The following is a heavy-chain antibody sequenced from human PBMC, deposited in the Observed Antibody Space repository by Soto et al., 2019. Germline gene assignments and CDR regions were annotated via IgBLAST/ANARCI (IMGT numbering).Heavy chain of an antibody. CDR1: GGSISSGGYY. V-gene: IGHV4-31*03. Sequence: PSETLSLTCTVSGGSISSGGYYWSWIRQHPGKGLEWIGYIYYSGSTYYNPSLKSRVTISVDTSKNQFSLKLSSVTAADTAVYYCARDHAVMGVRGFYFDYWGQGTLVTVSS. D-gene: IGHD3-10*01. CDR2: IYYSGST. CDR3: ARDHAVMGVRGFYFDY. J-gene: IGHJ4*02.